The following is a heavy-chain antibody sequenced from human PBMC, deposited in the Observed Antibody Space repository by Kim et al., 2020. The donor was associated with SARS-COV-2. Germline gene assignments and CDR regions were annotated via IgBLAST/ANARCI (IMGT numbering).Heavy chain of an antibody. CDR3: ARVGGLWRFGELLGPNYYYGMYV. D-gene: IGHD3-10*01. CDR2: ISSSSSYI. Sequence: GGSLRLSCAASGFTFSSYSMNWVRQAPGKGLEWVSSISSSSSYIYYADSVKGRFTISRDNAKNSLYLQMNSLRAEDTAVYYCARVGGLWRFGELLGPNYYYGMYVWGQGTTVTVSS. V-gene: IGHV3-21*01. J-gene: IGHJ6*02. CDR1: GFTFSSYS.